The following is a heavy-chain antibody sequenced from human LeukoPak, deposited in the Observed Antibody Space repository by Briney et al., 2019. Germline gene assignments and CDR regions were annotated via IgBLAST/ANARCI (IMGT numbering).Heavy chain of an antibody. V-gene: IGHV4-30-2*01. J-gene: IGHJ6*03. D-gene: IGHD1-26*01. CDR3: ARGSMWDYMDV. Sequence: SQTLSLTCTVSGGSISSGGYYWSWIRQPPGKGLEWIGYIYHSGSTYYNPSLKSRVTISVDRSKNQFSLKLSSVTAADTAVYYCARGSMWDYMDVWGKGTTVTVSS. CDR1: GGSISSGGYY. CDR2: IYHSGST.